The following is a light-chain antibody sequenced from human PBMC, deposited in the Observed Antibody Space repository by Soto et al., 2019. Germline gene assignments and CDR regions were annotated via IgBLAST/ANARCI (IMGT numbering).Light chain of an antibody. J-gene: IGLJ1*01. CDR1: SSNIGSNT. Sequence: QSVLTQPPSASGTPGQRVTISCSGSSSNIGSNTVNWYQQLPGTAPKLLIYSNNQRPSGVPDRFSGSKSGTSASLAISGLQSEDEADYYCAGWDDSLNGLYVFGTGTKVTVL. CDR3: AGWDDSLNGLYV. V-gene: IGLV1-44*01. CDR2: SNN.